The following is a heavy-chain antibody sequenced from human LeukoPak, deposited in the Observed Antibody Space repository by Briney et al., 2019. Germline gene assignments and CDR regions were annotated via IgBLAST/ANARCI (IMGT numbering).Heavy chain of an antibody. D-gene: IGHD3-22*01. CDR3: ARTHDYYDSSGYCGY. V-gene: IGHV1-18*01. J-gene: IGHJ4*02. CDR2: ISAYNGNT. CDR1: GYTFTSYD. Sequence: ASVKVSCKASGYTFTSYDISWVRQAPGQGLEWMGWISAYNGNTNYAQKLQGRVTMTTDTSTSTAYMELRSLRSDDTAVYYCARTHDYYDSSGYCGYWGQGTLVTVSS.